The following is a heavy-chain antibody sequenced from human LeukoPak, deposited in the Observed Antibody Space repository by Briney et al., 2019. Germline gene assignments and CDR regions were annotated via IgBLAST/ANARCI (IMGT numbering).Heavy chain of an antibody. CDR3: ARDRGSSWYPNWFDP. Sequence: SENLSLTCTVSGGSISSYYWSWIRQPAGKGLEWLGRIYTSGSTNYNPSLKSRVTMSVDTSKNQFSLKLSSVTAADTAVYYCARDRGSSWYPNWFDPWGQGTLVTVSS. CDR2: IYTSGST. D-gene: IGHD6-13*01. V-gene: IGHV4-4*07. J-gene: IGHJ5*02. CDR1: GGSISSYY.